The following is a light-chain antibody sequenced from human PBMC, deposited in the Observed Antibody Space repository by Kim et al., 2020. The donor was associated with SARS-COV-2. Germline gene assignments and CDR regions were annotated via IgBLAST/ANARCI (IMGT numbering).Light chain of an antibody. Sequence: GQSVTISCTGTSSDVGGYNYVSWYQQHPGNAPKLMIYEVSKRPSGVPDRFSGSKSGNTASLTVSGLQAEDEADYYCSSYAGSILYVFGTGTKVTVL. CDR2: EVS. CDR1: SSDVGGYNY. CDR3: SSYAGSILYV. V-gene: IGLV2-8*01. J-gene: IGLJ1*01.